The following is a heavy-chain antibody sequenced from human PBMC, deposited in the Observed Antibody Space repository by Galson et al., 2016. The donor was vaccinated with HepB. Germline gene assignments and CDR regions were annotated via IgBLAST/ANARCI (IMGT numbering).Heavy chain of an antibody. D-gene: IGHD5-18*01. CDR2: LFYSSYT. J-gene: IGHJ4*02. CDR1: GGQIRDSKFY. Sequence: SETLSLTCSVSGGQIRDSKFYWGWVRLTPGKGLEWIGSLFYSSYTTFSPSLRSRLTISVDTSKNQLSLKLSSVTAADTAVYYCARWGYSLFDYWGRGSLVTVSS. V-gene: IGHV4-39*01. CDR3: ARWGYSLFDY.